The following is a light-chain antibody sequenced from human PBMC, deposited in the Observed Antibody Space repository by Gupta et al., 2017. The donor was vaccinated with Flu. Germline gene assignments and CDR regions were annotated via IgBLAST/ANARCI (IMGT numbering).Light chain of an antibody. Sequence: DIALTQSPESLAVSLGERATINCKSTQSVLHSSNNKNYLAWYQQKPGQPPKLLIYWASARESGLLARFSGSGSGTDFTLTISSLQAEDVAVYYCQQNYTVPFTFGGGTKVEIK. CDR3: QQNYTVPFT. J-gene: IGKJ4*01. V-gene: IGKV4-1*01. CDR2: WAS. CDR1: QSVLHSSNNKNY.